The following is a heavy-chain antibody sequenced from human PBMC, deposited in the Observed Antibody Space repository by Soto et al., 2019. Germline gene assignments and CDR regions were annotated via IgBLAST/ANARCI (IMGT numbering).Heavy chain of an antibody. CDR3: ARAGSRTHYYDSSGYWD. CDR1: GGTFSSYA. J-gene: IGHJ4*02. Sequence: GASVKVSCKASGGTFSSYAISWVRQAPGQGLEWMGGIIPIFGTANYAQKFQGRVTITADESTSTAYMELSSLRSEDTAVYYCARAGSRTHYYDSSGYWDWGQGSLVTGSS. V-gene: IGHV1-69*13. CDR2: IIPIFGTA. D-gene: IGHD3-22*01.